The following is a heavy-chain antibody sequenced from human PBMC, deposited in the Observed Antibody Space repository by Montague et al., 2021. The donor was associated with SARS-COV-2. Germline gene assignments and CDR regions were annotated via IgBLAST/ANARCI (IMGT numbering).Heavy chain of an antibody. V-gene: IGHV4-59*11. CDR1: GGSISGHY. CDR3: AREFRIELWQTNWYFGL. CDR2: FGHSGDT. Sequence: SKTLSLTCSVSGGSISGHYWSWIRQPPGKGLEWIGNFGHSGDTKYNPSLKSRATISVDTSKNQFALRLHSVTAADTAVYYCAREFRIELWQTNWYFGLWGRGTLVTVSS. J-gene: IGHJ2*01. D-gene: IGHD3-16*01.